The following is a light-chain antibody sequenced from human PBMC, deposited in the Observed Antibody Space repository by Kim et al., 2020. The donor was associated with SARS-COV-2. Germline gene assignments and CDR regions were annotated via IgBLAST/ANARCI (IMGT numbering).Light chain of an antibody. Sequence: QPVLTQPPSASGTPGQRVTISCSGSNSNIGSHTVNWYRQVPGTAPKLLIYSNNQRSSGVPDRFSGSNSGTSASLAISGLQSEDEADYYCAAWDDSLNGYWVFGGGTQLTVL. CDR1: NSNIGSHT. V-gene: IGLV1-44*01. CDR2: SNN. J-gene: IGLJ3*02. CDR3: AAWDDSLNGYWV.